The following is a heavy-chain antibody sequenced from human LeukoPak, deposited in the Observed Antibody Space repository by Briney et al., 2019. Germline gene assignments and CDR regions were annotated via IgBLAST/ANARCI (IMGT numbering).Heavy chain of an antibody. CDR3: ARDRGHYGMDV. J-gene: IGHJ6*04. CDR2: ISSSSSYI. V-gene: IGHV3-21*01. CDR1: GFTFSSYS. Sequence: GGSLRLSCAASGFTFSSYSMNWVRQAPGKGLEWVSSISSSSSYIYYADSVKGRFTISRDNAKNPLYLQMNSLRAEDTAVYYCARDRGHYGMDVWGKGTTVTVSS.